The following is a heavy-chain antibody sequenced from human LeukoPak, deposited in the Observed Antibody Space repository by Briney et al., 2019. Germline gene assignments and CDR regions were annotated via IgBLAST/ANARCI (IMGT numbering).Heavy chain of an antibody. J-gene: IGHJ4*02. Sequence: PGGSLRLSCAASAFTFSDYSMNWVRQAPGKGLEWVSYISGRSSTIYYADSVKGRFTISRDNAKNLMYLQMNSLRAEDTAVYYCASDKIVGASKHDYWGQGTLVTVSS. V-gene: IGHV3-48*01. D-gene: IGHD1-26*01. CDR3: ASDKIVGASKHDY. CDR1: AFTFSDYS. CDR2: ISGRSSTI.